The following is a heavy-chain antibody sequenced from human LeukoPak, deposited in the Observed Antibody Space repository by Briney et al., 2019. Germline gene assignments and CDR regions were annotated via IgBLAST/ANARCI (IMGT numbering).Heavy chain of an antibody. CDR3: ARGRLVLGRQGFDY. CDR1: GGSFSGYY. Sequence: SETLSLTCAVYGGSFSGYYWSWIRQPPGKGLEWIGEINHSGSTNYNPSLKSRVTISVDTSKNQFSLKLSSVTAADTAVYYCARGRLVLGRQGFDYWGQGTQVTVSS. D-gene: IGHD3-16*01. CDR2: INHSGST. J-gene: IGHJ4*02. V-gene: IGHV4-34*01.